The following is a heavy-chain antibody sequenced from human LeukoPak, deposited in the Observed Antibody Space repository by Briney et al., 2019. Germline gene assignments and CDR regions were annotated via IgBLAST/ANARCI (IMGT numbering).Heavy chain of an antibody. D-gene: IGHD2-2*01. J-gene: IGHJ4*02. V-gene: IGHV1-69*13. Sequence: SVKVSCKASGYTFTSYGISWVRQAPGQGLEWMGGIIPIFGAANYAQKFQGRVTITADESTSTAYMELSSLRSEDTAVYYCARARDIVVVPAATVFDYWGQGTLVTVSS. CDR2: IIPIFGAA. CDR3: ARARDIVVVPAATVFDY. CDR1: GYTFTSYG.